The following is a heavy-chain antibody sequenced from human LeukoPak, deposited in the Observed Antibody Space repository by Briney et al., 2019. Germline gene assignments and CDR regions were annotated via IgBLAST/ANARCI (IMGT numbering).Heavy chain of an antibody. J-gene: IGHJ4*02. V-gene: IGHV1-2*02. CDR2: INPNNGGT. CDR3: ARGYALYSGRYIDFDY. D-gene: IGHD1-26*01. Sequence: ASVKVSCKASGYTFTGHYMHWVRQGPGQGLEWMGWINPNNGGTNYAQKFQGRVTMTRDTSIRTAYMELSRLRYDDTAVYYCARGYALYSGRYIDFDYWGQGTLVTVSS. CDR1: GYTFTGHY.